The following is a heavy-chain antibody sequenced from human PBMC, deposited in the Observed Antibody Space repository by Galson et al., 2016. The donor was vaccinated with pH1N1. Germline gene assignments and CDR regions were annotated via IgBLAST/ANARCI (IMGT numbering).Heavy chain of an antibody. CDR3: ARALTRPGSTHWFDP. CDR2: VYTDGGRT. V-gene: IGHV3-74*01. D-gene: IGHD1-26*01. CDR1: GFNFRAYG. Sequence: SLRLSCAGSGFNFRAYGMHWVRQAPGKGLVWVSRVYTDGGRTGYADSVRGRFTISRDNAKNTLYLQMSSLRAEDTAVYYCARALTRPGSTHWFDPWGQGVLVAVSS. J-gene: IGHJ5*02.